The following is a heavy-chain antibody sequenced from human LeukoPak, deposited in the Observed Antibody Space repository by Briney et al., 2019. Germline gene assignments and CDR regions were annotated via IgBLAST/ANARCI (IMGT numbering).Heavy chain of an antibody. Sequence: NTGYAQKFQGRVTMTRNTSISTAYMELSSLRSEDTAVYYCARAALKEYDSSGYYLSFDIWGQGTMVTVSS. V-gene: IGHV1-8*01. CDR2: NT. CDR3: ARAALKEYDSSGYYLSFDI. D-gene: IGHD3-22*01. J-gene: IGHJ3*02.